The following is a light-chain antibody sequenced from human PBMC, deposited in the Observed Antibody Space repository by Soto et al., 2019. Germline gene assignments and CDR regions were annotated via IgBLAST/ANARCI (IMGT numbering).Light chain of an antibody. CDR3: AAWDNSLNGVV. Sequence: QSVLTQPPSASGTPGQRVTISCSGSRSNIGSNTVNWYQQFPGTAPKVLIYSNNQRPSGVADRFSGSKSGTSASLAISGLQSEDEADYYCAAWDNSLNGVVFGGGTKVTVL. J-gene: IGLJ2*01. CDR2: SNN. CDR1: RSNIGSNT. V-gene: IGLV1-44*01.